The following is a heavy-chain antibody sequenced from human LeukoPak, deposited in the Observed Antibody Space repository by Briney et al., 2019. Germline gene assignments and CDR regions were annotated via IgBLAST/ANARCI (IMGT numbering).Heavy chain of an antibody. J-gene: IGHJ4*02. CDR1: GYTFTGYY. D-gene: IGHD6-19*01. CDR3: ARSKDSSGWTLYY. CDR2: INPNSGGK. Sequence: GASVKVSCKASGYTFTGYYMHWVRQAPGQGLEWMGRINPNSGGKNYAQKFQGRVTMTRDTSISTAYMELSRLRSDDTAVYYCARSKDSSGWTLYYWGQGTLVTVSS. V-gene: IGHV1-2*06.